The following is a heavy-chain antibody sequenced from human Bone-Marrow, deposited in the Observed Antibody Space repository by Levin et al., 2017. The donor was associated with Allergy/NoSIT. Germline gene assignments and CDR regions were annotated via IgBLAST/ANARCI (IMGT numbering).Heavy chain of an antibody. CDR1: GGSISSYY. Sequence: ESLKISCTVSGGSISSYYWSWIRQPPGKGLEWIGYIYYSGSTNYNPSLKSRVTISVDTSKNQFSLKLSSVTAADTAVYYCARDYVVVAATGDYYDYGMDVWGQGTTVTVSS. V-gene: IGHV4-59*01. J-gene: IGHJ6*02. CDR3: ARDYVVVAATGDYYDYGMDV. CDR2: IYYSGST. D-gene: IGHD2-15*01.